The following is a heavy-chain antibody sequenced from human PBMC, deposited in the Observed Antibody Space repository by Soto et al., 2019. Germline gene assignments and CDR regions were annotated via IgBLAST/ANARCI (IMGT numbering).Heavy chain of an antibody. CDR1: GYTFTNYG. Sequence: ASVKVSCKASGYTFTNYGISWVRQAPGQGLEWMGWITGDSGNTNSAQNFQGRVTMTTDTSSGTAYMELRSLRSDDTAIYYCARHFQQSPVVFDYWGQGIQVTVSS. V-gene: IGHV1-18*01. J-gene: IGHJ4*02. D-gene: IGHD3-3*02. CDR2: ITGDSGNT. CDR3: ARHFQQSPVVFDY.